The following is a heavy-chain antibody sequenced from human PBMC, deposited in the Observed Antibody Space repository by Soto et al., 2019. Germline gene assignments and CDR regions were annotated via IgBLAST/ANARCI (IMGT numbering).Heavy chain of an antibody. Sequence: GLTLVNRTQTLTLTCTFSGFSLNTRGVGVGWIRQPPGKALDWLALTFWDDDKRYSPSLKTRLSITKDTSKNQVFLTMTNMDPVDTGTYYCVYRRPATATWFDPWGQGILVTVSS. J-gene: IGHJ5*02. CDR3: VYRRPATATWFDP. D-gene: IGHD5-18*01. CDR2: TFWDDDK. CDR1: GFSLNTRGVG. V-gene: IGHV2-5*02.